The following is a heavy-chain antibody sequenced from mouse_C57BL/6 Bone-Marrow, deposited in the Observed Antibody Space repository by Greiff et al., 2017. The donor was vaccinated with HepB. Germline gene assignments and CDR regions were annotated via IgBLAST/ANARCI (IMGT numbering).Heavy chain of an antibody. V-gene: IGHV2-2*01. Sequence: VQLQQSGPGLVQPSQSLSITCTVSGFSLTSYGVHWVRQSPGKGLEWLGVIWSGGSTDYNAAFISRLSISKDNSKSQVFFKMNSLQADDTVIYYCARNKGYSNFYYAMDYWGQGTSVTVSS. CDR3: ARNKGYSNFYYAMDY. CDR2: IWSGGST. J-gene: IGHJ4*01. CDR1: GFSLTSYG. D-gene: IGHD2-5*01.